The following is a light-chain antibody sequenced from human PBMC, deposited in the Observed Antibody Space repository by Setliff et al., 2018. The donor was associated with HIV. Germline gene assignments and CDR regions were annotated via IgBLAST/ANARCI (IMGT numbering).Light chain of an antibody. Sequence: QSVLTQPPSASGTPGQRVTISCSGSSSNIGSNTVTWYQQLPGTAPKLLIYSNNQRPSGVPDRFSGSKSGTSASLAISGLQSEDEADYYCNSYTHSNSFVFGTGTKVTVL. V-gene: IGLV1-44*01. CDR3: NSYTHSNSFV. CDR1: SSNIGSNT. CDR2: SNN. J-gene: IGLJ1*01.